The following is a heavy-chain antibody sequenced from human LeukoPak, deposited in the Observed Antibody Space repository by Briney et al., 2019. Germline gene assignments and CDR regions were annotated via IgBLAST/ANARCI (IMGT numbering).Heavy chain of an antibody. V-gene: IGHV1-2*02. Sequence: GASVKVSCKASGYTFTGYSMHWVRQAPGQGLEWMGWINPKNGGTNYAQKFQGRVTMTRDTSISAAYMVLSRLRSDDTAVYYCARDHYVSGNYVLDDYWGREPWSPSPQ. CDR2: INPKNGGT. CDR1: GYTFTGYS. CDR3: ARDHYVSGNYVLDDY. D-gene: IGHD3-16*01. J-gene: IGHJ4*02.